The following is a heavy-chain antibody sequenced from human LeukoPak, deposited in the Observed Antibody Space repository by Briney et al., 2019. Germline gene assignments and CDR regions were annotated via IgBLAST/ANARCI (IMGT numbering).Heavy chain of an antibody. V-gene: IGHV3-53*01. Sequence: GGSLRLSCAASGFTVSSIYMSWVRQAPGKGLEWVSVIYGGGTTYYADPVKGRFTISRDNSKNTLYLQMNTLRGEDTAVYYCARANRGAFDYWGQGTLVTVSS. CDR3: ARANRGAFDY. D-gene: IGHD1-26*01. J-gene: IGHJ4*02. CDR1: GFTVSSIY. CDR2: IYGGGTT.